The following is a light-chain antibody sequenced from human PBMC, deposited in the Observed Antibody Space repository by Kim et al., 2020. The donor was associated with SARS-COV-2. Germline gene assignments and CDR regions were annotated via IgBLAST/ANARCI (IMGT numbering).Light chain of an antibody. J-gene: IGKJ4*01. CDR2: DAS. Sequence: FLTQSPATLSLSPGERATLSCRASQSVSSYLAWYQQKPGQAPRLLIYDASNRATGIPARFSGSGSGTDFTLTISSLEPEDFAVYYCQQRSNWPPVTFGGGTKVDIK. CDR3: QQRSNWPPVT. V-gene: IGKV3-11*01. CDR1: QSVSSY.